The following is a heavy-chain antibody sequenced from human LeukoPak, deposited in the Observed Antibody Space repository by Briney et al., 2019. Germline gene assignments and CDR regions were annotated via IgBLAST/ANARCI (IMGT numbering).Heavy chain of an antibody. CDR2: IYYSGST. V-gene: IGHV4-59*01. CDR1: GGSISSYY. CDR3: ARGEYSSSYSPLNY. Sequence: SETLSPTCTVSGGSISSYYWSWIRQPPGKGLEWIGYIYYSGSTNYNPSLKSRVTISVDTSKNQFSLKLSSVTAADTAVYYCARGEYSSSYSPLNYWGQGTLVTVSS. J-gene: IGHJ4*02. D-gene: IGHD6-6*01.